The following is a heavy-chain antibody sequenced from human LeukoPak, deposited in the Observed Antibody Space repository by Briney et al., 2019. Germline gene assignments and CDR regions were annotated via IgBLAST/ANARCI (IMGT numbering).Heavy chain of an antibody. J-gene: IGHJ4*02. Sequence: SGESLKISCKGSGYSFTSYWIGWVRQMPGKGLEWMGIIYPGDSDTGYSPSFQGQVTISADKSISTAYLQWGSLKASDTAMYYCARQSLSLDTGFDYWGQGTLVTVSS. V-gene: IGHV5-51*01. CDR1: GYSFTSYW. CDR3: ARQSLSLDTGFDY. CDR2: IYPGDSDT.